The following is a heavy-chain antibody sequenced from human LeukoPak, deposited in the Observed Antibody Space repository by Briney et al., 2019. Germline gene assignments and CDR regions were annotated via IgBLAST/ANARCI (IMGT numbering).Heavy chain of an antibody. CDR1: GFTFSTYA. V-gene: IGHV3-64*01. J-gene: IGHJ4*02. CDR3: LLGWDY. Sequence: GGSLRLSCAASGFTFSTYAMHWVRQGPQKRLEIVSAIASDGDTYYAKTVRGRFTISRDNSQETLFLQMGSLRTEDMGVYYCLLGWDYWGQGALVSVSS. D-gene: IGHD2-21*01. CDR2: IASDGDT.